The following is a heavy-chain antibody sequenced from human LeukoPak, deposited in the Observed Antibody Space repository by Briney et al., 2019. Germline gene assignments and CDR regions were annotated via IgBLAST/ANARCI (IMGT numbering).Heavy chain of an antibody. Sequence: GGSLRLSCAASGFTFTSYWMSWVRQAPGKGLEWVGNIKQDGREKYYVDSVKGRFTISRDNAQNSLYLQMNSLKAEDTAVYYCARDEHYYDSSGYWGLDYWGQGTLVTVSS. J-gene: IGHJ4*02. V-gene: IGHV3-7*01. D-gene: IGHD3-22*01. CDR3: ARDEHYYDSSGYWGLDY. CDR2: IKQDGREK. CDR1: GFTFTSYW.